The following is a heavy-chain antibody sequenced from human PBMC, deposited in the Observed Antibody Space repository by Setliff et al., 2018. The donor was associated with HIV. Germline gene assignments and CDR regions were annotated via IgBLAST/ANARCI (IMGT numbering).Heavy chain of an antibody. V-gene: IGHV1-69*05. CDR1: GGTFSSYA. CDR3: ARDMNRRSYSDTSPHDY. Sequence: SVKVSCKASGGTFSSYAISWVRQAPGQGLEWMGGIIPIFGTANYAQKFQGRVTMTRDTSTNTVYMELSSLRFEDTAVYYCARDMNRRSYSDTSPHDYWGQGTLVTVSS. J-gene: IGHJ4*02. D-gene: IGHD3-22*01. CDR2: IIPIFGTA.